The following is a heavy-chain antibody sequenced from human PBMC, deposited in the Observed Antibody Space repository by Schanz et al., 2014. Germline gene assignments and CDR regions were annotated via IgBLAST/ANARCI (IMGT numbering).Heavy chain of an antibody. CDR2: IKSNTDGGTT. Sequence: EVELVESGGGLVKRGGSLRLSCVVSGFTFTNAWMSWVRQAPGKGLEWVGRIKSNTDGGTTDYATPVKGRFTISRDDSKNTLYLQMNSLKSEDTAVYYCTSMATIPRNWFDPWGQGTLVTVSS. J-gene: IGHJ5*02. CDR3: TSMATIPRNWFDP. D-gene: IGHD2-2*02. V-gene: IGHV3-15*01. CDR1: GFTFTNAW.